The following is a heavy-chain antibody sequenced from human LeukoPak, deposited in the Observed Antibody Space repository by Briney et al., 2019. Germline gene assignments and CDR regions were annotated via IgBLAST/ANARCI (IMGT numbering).Heavy chain of an antibody. CDR3: AELGITIIGGV. Sequence: GGSLRLSCAASGFTFSSYEMNWVRQAPGKGLEWVSYISSSGSTIYYADSVKGRFTISRDNAKNSLYLQMNSLRAEDTAVYYCAELGITIIGGVWGKGTTVTISS. CDR1: GFTFSSYE. D-gene: IGHD3-10*02. CDR2: ISSSGSTI. J-gene: IGHJ6*04. V-gene: IGHV3-48*03.